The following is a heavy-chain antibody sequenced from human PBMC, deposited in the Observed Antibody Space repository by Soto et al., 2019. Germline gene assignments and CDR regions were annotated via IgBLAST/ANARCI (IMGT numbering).Heavy chain of an antibody. J-gene: IGHJ6*02. CDR2: ISGGGGST. CDR1: GFIFRSYA. V-gene: IGHV3-23*01. Sequence: GGSLRLSCAASGFIFRSYAMTWVRQAPGKGLEWVSAISGGGGSTYYADSVKGRFTISRDNSKNTVYLQMNSLRAEDTAVYYCAKGSSSIRYYRLAVWGQGTTVTVSS. D-gene: IGHD6-13*01. CDR3: AKGSSSIRYYRLAV.